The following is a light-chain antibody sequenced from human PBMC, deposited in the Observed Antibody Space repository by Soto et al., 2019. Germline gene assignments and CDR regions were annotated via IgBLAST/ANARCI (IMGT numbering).Light chain of an antibody. CDR3: TSYSRYRVLV. CDR1: SSDIGGYKY. Sequence: VLTQPASVSGSLGQSITISCTGTSSDIGGYKYVSWYQQHPGKAPKLIIFEVSNRPSRVSDRFSGSNSGNTASLTISGLQAEDEADYYCTSYSRYRVLVFGGGTKVTVL. J-gene: IGLJ3*02. CDR2: EVS. V-gene: IGLV2-14*01.